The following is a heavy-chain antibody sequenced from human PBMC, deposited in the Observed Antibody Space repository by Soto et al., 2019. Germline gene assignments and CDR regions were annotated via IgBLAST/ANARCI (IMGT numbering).Heavy chain of an antibody. CDR1: GGSISSGGYS. J-gene: IGHJ3*02. CDR2: IYHSGST. D-gene: IGHD4-17*01. V-gene: IGHV4-30-2*01. Sequence: LQLQESGSGLVKPSQTLSLTCAVSGGSISSGGYSWSWIRQPPGKGLEWIGYIYHSGSTYYNPSLKSRVTISVDRSKNQFSLKLSSVTAADTAVYYCARGTTVTTSAFDIWGQGTMVTVSS. CDR3: ARGTTVTTSAFDI.